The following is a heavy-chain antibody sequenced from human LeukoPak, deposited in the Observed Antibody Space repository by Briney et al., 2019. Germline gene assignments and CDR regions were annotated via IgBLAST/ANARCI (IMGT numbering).Heavy chain of an antibody. Sequence: ASVKVSCKASGYTFTSYGISWVRQAPGQGLEWMGWISTYNGNTYYAQRLQGRVTMTTDTSTSAAYMELRSLRSDDTAVYYCARDKELLAVVAHDAFDIWGQGTMVTVSS. CDR2: ISTYNGNT. CDR1: GYTFTSYG. D-gene: IGHD3-3*02. V-gene: IGHV1-18*01. J-gene: IGHJ3*02. CDR3: ARDKELLAVVAHDAFDI.